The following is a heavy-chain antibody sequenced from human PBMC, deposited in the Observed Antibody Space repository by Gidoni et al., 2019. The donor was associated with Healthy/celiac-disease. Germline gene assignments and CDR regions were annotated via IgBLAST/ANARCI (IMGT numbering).Heavy chain of an antibody. V-gene: IGHV3-23*01. CDR2: ISGSGGST. Sequence: EVQLLESGGGLVQPGGSLRLSCAASRFTFSSYAMSWVRQAPGKGLEWIVGISGSGGSTYYADSVKGLFTISRDNSKNTLYLQMNSLRAEDTAVYYCAKGGNSPFDYWGQGTLVTVSS. CDR1: RFTFSSYA. CDR3: AKGGNSPFDY. J-gene: IGHJ4*02.